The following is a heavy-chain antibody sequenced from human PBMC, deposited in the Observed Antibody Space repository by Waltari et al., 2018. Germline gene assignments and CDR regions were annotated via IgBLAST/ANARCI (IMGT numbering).Heavy chain of an antibody. CDR1: GYTFTDYY. Sequence: QVQLVQSGAEVRKPGASVKVSCKASGYTFTDYYIHWVRQDPGQGLEWMGGMNNNSGDQDEARKFQGGVTMTRDMSNSTDYMEVSRLRADDTALYFCARTSIALSDDYWYYGLHAWGQGTTVTVSS. J-gene: IGHJ6*02. V-gene: IGHV1-2*02. CDR2: MNNNSGDQ. CDR3: ARTSIALSDDYWYYGLHA. D-gene: IGHD6-13*01.